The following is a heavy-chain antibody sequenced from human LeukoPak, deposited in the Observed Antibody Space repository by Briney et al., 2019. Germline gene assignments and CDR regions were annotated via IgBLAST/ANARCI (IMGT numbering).Heavy chain of an antibody. J-gene: IGHJ4*02. V-gene: IGHV4-34*01. D-gene: IGHD3-10*01. CDR3: ARIGSYYYGSGSYYHDY. CDR2: INHSGST. CDR1: GGSFSGYY. Sequence: SETLSLTCAVYGGSFSGYYWSWIRQPPGKGLEWIGEINHSGSTNYNPSPKSRVTISVDTSKNQFSLKLSSVTAADTAVYYCARIGSYYYGSGSYYHDYWGQGTLVTVSS.